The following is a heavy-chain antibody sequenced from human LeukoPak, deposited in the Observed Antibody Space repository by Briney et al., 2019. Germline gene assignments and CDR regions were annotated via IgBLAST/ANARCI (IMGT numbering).Heavy chain of an antibody. J-gene: IGHJ4*02. D-gene: IGHD2-15*01. Sequence: GGSLRLSCAASGFTFSSYAMHWVRQAPGKGLEWVAVISYDGSNKYYADSVKGRFTISRDNSKNTLYLQMNSLRAEDTAVYYCARGRRASLGAATGLFDYWGQGTLVTVSS. CDR1: GFTFSSYA. CDR2: ISYDGSNK. CDR3: ARGRRASLGAATGLFDY. V-gene: IGHV3-30-3*01.